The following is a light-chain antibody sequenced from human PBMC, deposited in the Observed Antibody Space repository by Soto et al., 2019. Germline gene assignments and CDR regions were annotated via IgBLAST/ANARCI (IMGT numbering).Light chain of an antibody. CDR3: QSYDSSLSGVV. Sequence: QSALTQPPSVSGAPGQRVTISCTGSSSNIGAGYDVHWYQQLPGTAPKLLIYGNSNRPSGVPDRFSGSKSGTSASLAITGLQAEDEADYYCQSYDSSLSGVVFAGGTKLTVL. V-gene: IGLV1-40*01. J-gene: IGLJ2*01. CDR1: SSNIGAGYD. CDR2: GNS.